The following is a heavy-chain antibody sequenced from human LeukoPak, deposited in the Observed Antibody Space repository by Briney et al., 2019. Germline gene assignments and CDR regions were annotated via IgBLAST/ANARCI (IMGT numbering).Heavy chain of an antibody. Sequence: SETLSLTCAVYGGSFSGYYWSWIRQPPGKGLEWIGEINHSGSTNYNPSLKSRVTISVDTSKNQFSLKLSSVTAADTAVYYCARGSELYYYDSSGYNNWFDPWGQGTLVTVSS. J-gene: IGHJ5*02. CDR3: ARGSELYYYDSSGYNNWFDP. CDR2: INHSGST. V-gene: IGHV4-34*01. CDR1: GGSFSGYY. D-gene: IGHD3-22*01.